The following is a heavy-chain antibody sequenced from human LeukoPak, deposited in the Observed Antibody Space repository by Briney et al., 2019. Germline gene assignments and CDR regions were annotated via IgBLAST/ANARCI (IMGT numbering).Heavy chain of an antibody. V-gene: IGHV5-51*01. J-gene: IGHJ4*02. CDR2: ICPGDSDT. D-gene: IGHD4-17*01. Sequence: GESLKISCKGSGYSFTSYCIVWVRQMPGRGLEWMGIICPGDSDTKYSPSFQGQVTISADKSINTAYLQWSSLKASDTAMYYCATYGDYVNYWGQGTLVTVSS. CDR1: GYSFTSYC. CDR3: ATYGDYVNY.